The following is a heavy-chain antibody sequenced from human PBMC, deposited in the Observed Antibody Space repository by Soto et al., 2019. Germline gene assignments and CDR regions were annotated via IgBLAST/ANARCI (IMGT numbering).Heavy chain of an antibody. V-gene: IGHV4-34*01. Sequence: SETLSLTCAVYGGSFSGYYWSWIRQPPGKGLEWIGEINHSGSTNYNPSLKSRVTISVDTSKNQFSLKLSSVTAADTAVYYCARDWYYYYYGMDVWGQGTTGTAP. J-gene: IGHJ6*02. CDR3: ARDWYYYYYGMDV. CDR1: GGSFSGYY. CDR2: INHSGST.